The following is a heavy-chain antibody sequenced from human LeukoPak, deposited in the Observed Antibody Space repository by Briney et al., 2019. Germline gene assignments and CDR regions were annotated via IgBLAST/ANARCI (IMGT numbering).Heavy chain of an antibody. CDR1: GGSFSGYY. V-gene: IGHV4-34*01. D-gene: IGHD1-26*01. CDR3: ARHAWADYYMDV. J-gene: IGHJ6*03. CDR2: INHSGST. Sequence: SETLSLTCAVYGGSFSGYYWSWIRQPPGKGLEWIGEINHSGSTYYNPSLKSRVTISVDKSKNQFSLKLSSVTAADTAVYYCARHAWADYYMDVWGKGTTVTVSS.